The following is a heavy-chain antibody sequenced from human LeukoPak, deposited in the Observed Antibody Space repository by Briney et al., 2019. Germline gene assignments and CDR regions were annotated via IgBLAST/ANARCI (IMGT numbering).Heavy chain of an antibody. V-gene: IGHV3-23*01. Sequence: PGGSLRLSCAASRFTFNRYSMSWVRQAPGKGLQWVSSISAGGGGTHYASSVRGRFSISRDNSKDTVFLQMNGLRAEDAAIYYCAKWDENFYYMDVWGQGTTVTVSS. CDR2: ISAGGGGT. J-gene: IGHJ6*03. CDR1: RFTFNRYS. CDR3: AKWDENFYYMDV. D-gene: IGHD1-26*01.